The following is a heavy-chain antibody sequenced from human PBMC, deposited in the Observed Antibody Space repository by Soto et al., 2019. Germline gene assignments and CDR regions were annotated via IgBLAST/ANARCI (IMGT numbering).Heavy chain of an antibody. CDR2: IIPIFGTA. D-gene: IGHD3-22*01. CDR1: GGTFSSYA. CDR3: ARSYYDSSGYPDY. Sequence: SVKVSCKASGGTFSSYAISWVRQAPGQGLEWMGGIIPIFGTANYAQKFQGRVTITADESTSTAYMELSSLRSGDTAVYYCARSYYDSSGYPDYWGQGTLVTVSS. V-gene: IGHV1-69*13. J-gene: IGHJ4*02.